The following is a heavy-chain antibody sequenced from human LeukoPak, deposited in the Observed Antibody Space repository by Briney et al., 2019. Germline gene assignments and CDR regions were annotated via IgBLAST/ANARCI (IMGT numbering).Heavy chain of an antibody. J-gene: IGHJ6*03. CDR2: INPNSGGT. CDR3: ARDLSPEGDYYMDV. V-gene: IGHV1-2*02. CDR1: GYTFTGYY. D-gene: IGHD1-26*01. Sequence: ASVKVSCKASGYTFTGYYMHWVRQAPGQGLEWMGWINPNSGGTNYAQKFQGRVTMTRDTSISTAYMELSRLRSDDAAVYYCARDLSPEGDYYMDVRGKGTTVTVSS.